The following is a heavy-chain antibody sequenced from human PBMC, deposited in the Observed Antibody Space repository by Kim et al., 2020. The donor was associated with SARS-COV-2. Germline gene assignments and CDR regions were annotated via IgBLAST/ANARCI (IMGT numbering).Heavy chain of an antibody. V-gene: IGHV3-74*01. CDR3: SRELLACTGGRCSDQGLQD. J-gene: IGHJ4*02. D-gene: IGHD2-15*01. CDR1: RSTITTYW. Sequence: GGSLRLSCAASRSTITTYWMHWVRQAPGKGLMWVSRVNGDGTDTKYADSVKGRFAISRDNAKNTLYLQMNSLTTDDTAMYYCSRELLACTGGRCSDQGLQDWGQGTLVTVSS. CDR2: VNGDGTDT.